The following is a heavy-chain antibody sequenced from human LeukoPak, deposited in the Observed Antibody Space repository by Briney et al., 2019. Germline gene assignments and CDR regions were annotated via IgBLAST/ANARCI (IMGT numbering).Heavy chain of an antibody. CDR2: IRHDGSIK. J-gene: IGHJ4*02. V-gene: IGHV3-30*02. CDR1: GFIFSTYG. CDR3: AKDSLSDIDY. D-gene: IGHD3-16*01. Sequence: GGSLRLSCAASGFIFSTYGMYWVRQAPGKGLEWVAFIRHDGSIKNYADSVKGRSTISRDNSKNTLYLQMNSLRAEDTAVYYCAKDSLSDIDYWGQGTLVTVSS.